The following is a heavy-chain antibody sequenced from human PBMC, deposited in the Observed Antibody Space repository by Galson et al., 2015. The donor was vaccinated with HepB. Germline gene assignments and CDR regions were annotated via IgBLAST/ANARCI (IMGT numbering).Heavy chain of an antibody. Sequence: SLRLSCAASGFTFSSYAMHWVRQAPGKGLEWVAVISYDGSNKYYADSVKGRFTISRDNSKNTLYLQMNSLRAEDTAVYYCARDPKGMRRFLEWSTHTGFDIWGQGTMVTVSS. CDR2: ISYDGSNK. D-gene: IGHD3-3*01. V-gene: IGHV3-30*04. CDR1: GFTFSSYA. J-gene: IGHJ3*02. CDR3: ARDPKGMRRFLEWSTHTGFDI.